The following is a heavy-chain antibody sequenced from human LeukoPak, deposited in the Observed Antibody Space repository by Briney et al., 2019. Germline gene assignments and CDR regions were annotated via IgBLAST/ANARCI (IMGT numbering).Heavy chain of an antibody. CDR3: ARFLSLYGLDV. CDR2: IYSDGTT. V-gene: IGHV3-53*01. D-gene: IGHD2-8*01. CDR1: GFTFSSYW. Sequence: PGGSLRLSCAASGFTFSSYWMSWVRQAPGKGLEWVSVIYSDGTTNYADSVKGRFTISRDNSKNTLYLRMNSLRAEDTAMYYCARFLSLYGLDVWGHGTTVIVSS. J-gene: IGHJ6*02.